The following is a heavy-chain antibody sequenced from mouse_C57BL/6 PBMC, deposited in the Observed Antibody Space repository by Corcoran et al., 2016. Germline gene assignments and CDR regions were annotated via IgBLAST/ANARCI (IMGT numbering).Heavy chain of an antibody. J-gene: IGHJ1*03. CDR1: FYSITSGYY. CDR3: ARVWLRLYFDV. Sequence: DVQLQESGPGLVKPSQSLSLTCSVTFYSITSGYYWNWIRQFPGNTLEWMGYISYDGSNNYNPSLKNRISITRDTSKNQFFLKLNSVTTEDTATYYCARVWLRLYFDVWGTGTTVTVSS. V-gene: IGHV3-6*01. D-gene: IGHD2-2*01. CDR2: ISYDGSN.